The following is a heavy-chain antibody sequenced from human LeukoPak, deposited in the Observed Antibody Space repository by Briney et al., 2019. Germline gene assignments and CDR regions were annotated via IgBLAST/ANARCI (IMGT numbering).Heavy chain of an antibody. D-gene: IGHD3-10*01. CDR3: ARRRVTMVRGVIRPFDY. CDR2: INHSGST. CDR1: GGSFSGYY. J-gene: IGHJ4*02. V-gene: IGHV4-34*01. Sequence: SETLSLTCAVYGGSFSGYYWSWIRQPPGKGLEWIGEINHSGSTNYNPSLKSRVTISVDTSKNQFSLKLSSVTAADTAVYYCARRRVTMVRGVIRPFDYWGQGTLVTVSS.